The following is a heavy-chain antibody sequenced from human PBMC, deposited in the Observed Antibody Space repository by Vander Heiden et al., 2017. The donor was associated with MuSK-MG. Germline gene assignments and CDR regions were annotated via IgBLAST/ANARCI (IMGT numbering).Heavy chain of an antibody. CDR1: GGSSSSSSYY. D-gene: IGHD3-3*01. J-gene: IGHJ6*03. Sequence: QLQLQESGPGLVKPSETLSLTCTVSGGSSSSSSYYWGWTRQPHGKGREWIGSIYYSGGTYYNPSLKSRVTISVDTSKNQFSLKLSSVTAADTAVYYCARQQITIFGVVIISYYYYMDVWGKGTTVTVSS. CDR3: ARQQITIFGVVIISYYYYMDV. V-gene: IGHV4-39*01. CDR2: IYYSGGT.